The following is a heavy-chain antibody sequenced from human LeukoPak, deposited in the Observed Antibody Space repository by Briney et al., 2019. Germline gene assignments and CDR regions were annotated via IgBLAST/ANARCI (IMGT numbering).Heavy chain of an antibody. V-gene: IGHV3-23*01. J-gene: IGHJ4*02. CDR3: ARDIDNGDYVVY. CDR2: IGSSGDIT. D-gene: IGHD4-17*01. Sequence: GGSLRLSCAASGFTFSSYAMSWVRQAPGMGLEWVSSIGSSGDITYYADSVKGRFTISRDNSKNTLYLQMKSLRAEDTAVYYCARDIDNGDYVVYWGQGTLVTVSS. CDR1: GFTFSSYA.